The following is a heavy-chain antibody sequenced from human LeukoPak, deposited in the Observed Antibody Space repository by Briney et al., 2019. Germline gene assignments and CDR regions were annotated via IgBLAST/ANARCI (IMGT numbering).Heavy chain of an antibody. Sequence: GGSLRLSCAASGFTFSSYEMNWVRQAPGKGLEWVSYISSSGSTIYYADSVKGRFTISRDNAKNSLYLQTNSLRAEDTAVYYCARDRHGGSADYWGQGTLVTVSS. J-gene: IGHJ4*02. CDR2: ISSSGSTI. V-gene: IGHV3-48*03. CDR1: GFTFSSYE. D-gene: IGHD4-23*01. CDR3: ARDRHGGSADY.